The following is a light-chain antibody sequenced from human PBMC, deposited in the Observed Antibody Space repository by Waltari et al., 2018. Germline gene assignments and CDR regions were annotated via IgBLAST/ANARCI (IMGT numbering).Light chain of an antibody. CDR2: HDA. Sequence: SDELTHPPSVSVSPGHTATITCSGDTLGERYVSWYQQRSGQSPHVVIYHDAKRASGIPERFSGSKSGNTATLIISGTQPMDEADYFCQAWDSSPVVFGGGTKLTVL. J-gene: IGLJ2*01. V-gene: IGLV3-1*01. CDR1: TLGERY. CDR3: QAWDSSPVV.